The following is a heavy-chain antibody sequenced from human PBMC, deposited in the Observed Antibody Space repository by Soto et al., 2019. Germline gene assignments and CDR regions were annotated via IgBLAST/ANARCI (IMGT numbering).Heavy chain of an antibody. CDR1: GGSISSYY. CDR2: IYYSGST. Sequence: SETLSLTCTVSGGSISSYYWSWIRQPPGKGLEWIGYIYYSGSTNYNPSLKSRVTISVDTSKNQFSLKLSSVTAVDTAVYYCARVGPNTCGGVIDAFDYWGQGTLVTVSS. J-gene: IGHJ4*02. D-gene: IGHD3-16*02. V-gene: IGHV4-59*01. CDR3: ARVGPNTCGGVIDAFDY.